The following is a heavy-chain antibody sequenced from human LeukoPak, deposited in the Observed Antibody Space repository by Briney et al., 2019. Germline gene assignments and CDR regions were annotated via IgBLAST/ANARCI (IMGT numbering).Heavy chain of an antibody. CDR2: ISSSSSYI. J-gene: IGHJ4*02. D-gene: IGHD3-10*01. V-gene: IGHV3-21*01. CDR3: ARAMVRGVIVNFDY. CDR1: GFIFSNYA. Sequence: GGSLRLSCAASGFIFSNYAMSWVRQAPGKGLEWVSSISSSSSYIYYADSVKGRFTISRDNAKNSLYLQMNSLRAEDTAVYYCARAMVRGVIVNFDYWGQGTLVTVSS.